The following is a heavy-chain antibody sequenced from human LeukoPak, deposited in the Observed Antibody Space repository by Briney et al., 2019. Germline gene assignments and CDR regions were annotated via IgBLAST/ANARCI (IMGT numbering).Heavy chain of an antibody. D-gene: IGHD6-19*01. CDR1: GFTFASYD. CDR2: IWYDGSNT. Sequence: PGGSLRLSCAESGFTFASYDMHWVRQAPGKGLEWVALIWYDGSNTYYADSVRGRFTISRDNAKNSLYLQMDSLRVEDTAFYYCAKDNRRHYTSGPNPDSLHWGQGALVTVSS. V-gene: IGHV3-30*02. CDR3: AKDNRRHYTSGPNPDSLH. J-gene: IGHJ4*02.